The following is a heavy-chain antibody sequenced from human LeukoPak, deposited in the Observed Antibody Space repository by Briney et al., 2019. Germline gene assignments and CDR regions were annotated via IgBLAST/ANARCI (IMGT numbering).Heavy chain of an antibody. CDR1: GFTFSSYD. Sequence: GGSLRLSCAASGFTFSSYDMHWVRQATGKGREWVSAIGTAGDTYYPGPVQGRFTIYRENAKNSLYLQMNSLRAGDTAVYYCARGLRSGIAVAGSGMDVWGQGTTVTVSS. V-gene: IGHV3-13*01. J-gene: IGHJ6*02. CDR3: ARGLRSGIAVAGSGMDV. CDR2: IGTAGDT. D-gene: IGHD6-19*01.